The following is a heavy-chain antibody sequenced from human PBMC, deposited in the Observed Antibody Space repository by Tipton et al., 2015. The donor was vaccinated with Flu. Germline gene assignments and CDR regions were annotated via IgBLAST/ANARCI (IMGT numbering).Heavy chain of an antibody. CDR1: GGSISSSSHY. Sequence: TLSLTCTVSGGSISSSSHYWGWIRQAPGRGLEWVGSIYTSGGTNYNPSLKSRVTMSVDMSKNQFSLKMSSVTAADTAVYYCARFSVRGESDYWGQGTLVTVSS. CDR3: ARFSVRGESDY. D-gene: IGHD3-10*01. V-gene: IGHV4-39*07. J-gene: IGHJ4*02. CDR2: IYTSGGT.